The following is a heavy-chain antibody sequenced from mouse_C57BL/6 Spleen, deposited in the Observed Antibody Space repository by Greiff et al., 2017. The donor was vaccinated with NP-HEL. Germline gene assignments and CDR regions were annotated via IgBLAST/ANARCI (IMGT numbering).Heavy chain of an antibody. J-gene: IGHJ4*01. CDR2: INPSNGGT. V-gene: IGHV1-53*01. CDR3: ARSLYGSSGGYAMDY. Sequence: QVQLQQSGTELVKPGASVKLSCKASGYTFTSYWMHWVKQRPGQGLEWIGNINPSNGGTNYNEKFKSKATLTVDKSSSTAYMQLSSLTSEDSAVYYCARSLYGSSGGYAMDYWGQGTSVTVSS. CDR1: GYTFTSYW. D-gene: IGHD1-1*01.